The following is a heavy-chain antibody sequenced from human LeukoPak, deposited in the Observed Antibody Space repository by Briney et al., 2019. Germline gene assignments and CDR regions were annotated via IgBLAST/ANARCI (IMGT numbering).Heavy chain of an antibody. CDR2: ISRGGGSI. J-gene: IGHJ2*01. CDR3: ARAPPYCGGDCSDWYFDL. D-gene: IGHD2-21*02. CDR1: GFTFSSYS. Sequence: GGSLRLSCAASGFTFSSYSMSWVRQAPGKGLEWVSSISRGGGSIYYADSLKGRFTISRDNAKNTLYLQMNSLRVEDTAVYYCARAPPYCGGDCSDWYFDLWGRGTLVSVSS. V-gene: IGHV3-21*01.